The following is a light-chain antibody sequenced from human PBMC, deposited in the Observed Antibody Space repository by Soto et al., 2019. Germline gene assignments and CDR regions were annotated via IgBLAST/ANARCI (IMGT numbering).Light chain of an antibody. J-gene: IGLJ3*02. CDR2: STN. V-gene: IGLV8-61*01. CDR3: VLYMGGGIWV. CDR1: SGSVSTSYY. Sequence: QAVVTQEPSCSVSPGGTVTLTCGLSSGSVSTSYYPSWYQQTPGQAPRTLIYSTNTRSSGVPDRFSGSILGNKAALTITGAQADDESDYYCVLYMGGGIWVFGGGTKVTVL.